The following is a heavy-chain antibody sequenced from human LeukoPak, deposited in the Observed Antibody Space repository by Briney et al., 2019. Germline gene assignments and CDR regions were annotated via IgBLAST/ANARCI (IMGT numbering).Heavy chain of an antibody. CDR3: AKYVVVTSSYYFDY. CDR2: ISGSGGST. V-gene: IGHV3-23*01. Sequence: GGSLRLSCAASGFTFSSYAMSWVRQAPGKGLEWVSAISGSGGSTYYADSVEGRFTISRDNSKNTLYLQMNSLRAEDTAVYYCAKYVVVTSSYYFDYWGQGTLVTVSS. CDR1: GFTFSSYA. D-gene: IGHD2-21*02. J-gene: IGHJ4*02.